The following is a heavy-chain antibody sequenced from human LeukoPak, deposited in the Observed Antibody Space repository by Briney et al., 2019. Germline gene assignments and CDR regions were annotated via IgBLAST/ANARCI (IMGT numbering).Heavy chain of an antibody. CDR2: INPSGGST. V-gene: IGHV1-46*01. J-gene: IGHJ5*02. CDR3: ARDTSPIAVRPNWFDP. CDR1: GYTFTSYY. D-gene: IGHD6-6*01. Sequence: GASVKVSCKASGYTFTSYYMHWVRQAPGQGLEWMGIINPSGGSTSYAQKFQGRVTLTRDTSTSTVYMELSSLRSEDTAVYYCARDTSPIAVRPNWFDPWGQGTLVTVSS.